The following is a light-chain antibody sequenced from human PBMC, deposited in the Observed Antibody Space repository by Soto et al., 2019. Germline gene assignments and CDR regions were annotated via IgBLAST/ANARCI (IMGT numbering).Light chain of an antibody. CDR1: SSDVGDYNY. J-gene: IGLJ3*02. CDR3: CSYAGSYSWV. CDR2: DVS. Sequence: QSVLTQPRSVSGSPGQSVTISCTGTSSDVGDYNYVSWYEQRPGKAPKVMIYDVSRRPSGVPDRFSGSKSGNTASLTISGLQAEDEADYYCCSYAGSYSWVFRGGTQLTVL. V-gene: IGLV2-11*01.